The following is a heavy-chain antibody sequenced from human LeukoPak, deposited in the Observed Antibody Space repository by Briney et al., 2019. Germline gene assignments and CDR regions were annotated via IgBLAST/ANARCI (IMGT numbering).Heavy chain of an antibody. CDR1: GYTFTGYY. V-gene: IGHV1-2*02. J-gene: IGHJ4*02. Sequence: AASVRVSCKASGYTFTGYYMHWVRQAPGQGLEWMGWINPNSGGTNYAQKFQGRVTMTRDTSISTAYMELSRLRSDDTAVYYCARDLTTVTTFDYWGQGTLVTVSS. CDR2: INPNSGGT. CDR3: ARDLTTVTTFDY. D-gene: IGHD4-17*01.